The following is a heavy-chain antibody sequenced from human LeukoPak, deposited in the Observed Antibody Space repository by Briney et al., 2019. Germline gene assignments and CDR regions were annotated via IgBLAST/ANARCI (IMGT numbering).Heavy chain of an antibody. J-gene: IGHJ3*02. CDR3: ARTHSSGLHVFDI. CDR2: ISYDGSNK. CDR1: GFTFSSYA. D-gene: IGHD3-22*01. Sequence: GGSLRLSCAASGFTFSSYAMHWVRQAPGKGLEWVAVISYDGSNKYYADSVKGRFTISRDNSKNTLYLQMNSLKTEDTAVYYCARTHSSGLHVFDIWGQGTRVTVSS. V-gene: IGHV3-30*04.